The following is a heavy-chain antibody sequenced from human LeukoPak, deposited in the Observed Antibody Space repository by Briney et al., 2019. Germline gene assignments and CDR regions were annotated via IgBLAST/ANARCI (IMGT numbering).Heavy chain of an antibody. D-gene: IGHD5-12*01. V-gene: IGHV1-46*01. CDR3: ASRRDGSNYAAFDI. CDR1: GYTFTSYY. Sequence: APVKVSCKASGYTFTSYYMHWVRQAPGQGLEWMGIINFSGGTTSYPQKFQGRVTMTRDTSTSTVYMELSSLRSEDTAVYYCASRRDGSNYAAFDIWGQGTMVTVSS. CDR2: INFSGGTT. J-gene: IGHJ3*02.